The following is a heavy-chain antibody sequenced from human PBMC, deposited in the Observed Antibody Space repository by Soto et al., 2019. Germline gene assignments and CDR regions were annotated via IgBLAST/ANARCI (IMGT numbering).Heavy chain of an antibody. CDR3: ARDKYYYDSSGYYYYYGMDV. V-gene: IGHV4-30-4*01. CDR2: IYYSGST. CDR1: GGSISSGDYY. J-gene: IGHJ6*02. Sequence: NPSETLSLTCTVSGGSISSGDYYWSWIRQPPGKGLEWIGYIYYSGSTYYNPSLKSRVTISVDTSKNQFSLKLSSVTAADTAVYYCARDKYYYDSSGYYYYYGMDVWGQGTTVTVSS. D-gene: IGHD3-22*01.